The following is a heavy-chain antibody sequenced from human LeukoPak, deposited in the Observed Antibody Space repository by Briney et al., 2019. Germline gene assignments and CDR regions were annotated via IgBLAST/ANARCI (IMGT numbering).Heavy chain of an antibody. D-gene: IGHD2-15*01. CDR1: GFTFSSYA. CDR3: ARDAPGYCSGGTCYKKWFDP. CDR2: ISYEGSNK. Sequence: GGSLRLSCAASGFTFSSYAIHWVRQAPGKGLEWMAVISYEGSNKYYADSVKGRFTISRDNSKNTLYLQMNSLRPEDTAVYYCARDAPGYCSGGTCYKKWFDPWGQGPLVAVSS. J-gene: IGHJ5*02. V-gene: IGHV3-30*04.